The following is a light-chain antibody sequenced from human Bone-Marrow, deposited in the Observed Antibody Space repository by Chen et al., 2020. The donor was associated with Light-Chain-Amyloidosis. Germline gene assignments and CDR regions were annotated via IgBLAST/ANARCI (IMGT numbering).Light chain of an antibody. Sequence: DIQMTQSPSSLSASVGDRVSITCQASQDISNYLNWYQQKPGKAPKLLIYDASNWETGVPSRFSGSGSGTHFTFTISSLQPEDTATYYCQQVDNRPLAFGGGTRVEI. CDR1: QDISNY. J-gene: IGKJ4*01. CDR2: DAS. V-gene: IGKV1-33*01. CDR3: QQVDNRPLA.